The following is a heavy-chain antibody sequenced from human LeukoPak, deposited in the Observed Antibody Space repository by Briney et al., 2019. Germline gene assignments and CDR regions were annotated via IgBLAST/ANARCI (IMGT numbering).Heavy chain of an antibody. CDR3: ARAYPTTHLAGYYLNYFDY. D-gene: IGHD3-9*01. CDR2: IYHSGST. V-gene: IGHV4-4*02. CDR1: GGSISSSNW. Sequence: SGTLSLTCAVSGGSISSSNWWSWVRQPPGKGLEWIGEIYHSGSTNYNPSLKSRVTISVDKSKNQFSLKLSSVTAADTAVYYCARAYPTTHLAGYYLNYFDYWGQGTLVTVSS. J-gene: IGHJ4*02.